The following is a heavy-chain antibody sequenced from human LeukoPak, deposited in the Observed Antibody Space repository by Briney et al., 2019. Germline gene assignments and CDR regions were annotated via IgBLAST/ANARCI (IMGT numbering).Heavy chain of an antibody. CDR1: GYTFTSFD. D-gene: IGHD4-17*01. CDR3: ARENGDSFDY. J-gene: IGHJ4*02. Sequence: ASVKVSCKASGYTFTSFDINWVRQATGQGLEWMGWMNPDSGSTGYAQKFQGRVTMTRNTFISTAYMELRSLRSDDTAVYYCARENGDSFDYWGQGTLVTVSS. CDR2: MNPDSGST. V-gene: IGHV1-8*01.